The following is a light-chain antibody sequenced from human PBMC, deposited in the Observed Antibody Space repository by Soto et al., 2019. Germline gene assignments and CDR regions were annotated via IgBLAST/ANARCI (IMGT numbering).Light chain of an antibody. CDR2: GIS. J-gene: IGKJ3*01. CDR3: QLYDNWPPTIT. CDR1: QTVSTA. V-gene: IGKV3-15*01. Sequence: EIVLTQSPATLSVSPGERATLSCRSSQTVSTALAWYQQKPGQPPRLLIFGISTRATGVAARFSGGGSGTEVTRTIIILQSEDFATYYCQLYDNWPPTITFGPGTKVDMK.